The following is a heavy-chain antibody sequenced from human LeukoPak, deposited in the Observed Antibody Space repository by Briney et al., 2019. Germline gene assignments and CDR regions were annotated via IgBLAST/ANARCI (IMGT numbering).Heavy chain of an antibody. CDR2: IIPIFGTA. Sequence: ASVKVSCKASGYTFTSYYMHWVRQAPGQGLEWMGGIIPIFGTANYAQKFQGRVTITTDESTSTAYMELSSLRSEDTAVYYCARQGNAFDIWGQGTMVTVSS. CDR3: ARQGNAFDI. CDR1: GYTFTSYY. V-gene: IGHV1-69*05. J-gene: IGHJ3*02.